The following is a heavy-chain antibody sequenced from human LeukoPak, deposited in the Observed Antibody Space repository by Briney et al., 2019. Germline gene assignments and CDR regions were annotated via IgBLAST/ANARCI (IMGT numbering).Heavy chain of an antibody. V-gene: IGHV1-18*01. CDR2: ISAYNGNT. CDR1: GYTFTSYG. CDR3: ARDSTPTYYDFWSGYFNLDY. J-gene: IGHJ4*02. Sequence: GASVKVPCKASGYTFTSYGISWVRQAPGQGLEWMGWISAYNGNTNYAQKLQGRVTMTTDTSTSTAYMELRSLRSDDTAVYYCARDSTPTYYDFWSGYFNLDYWGQGTLVTVSS. D-gene: IGHD3-3*01.